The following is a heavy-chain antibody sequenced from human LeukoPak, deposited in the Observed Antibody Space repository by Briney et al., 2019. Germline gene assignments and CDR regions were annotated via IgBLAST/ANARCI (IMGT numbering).Heavy chain of an antibody. V-gene: IGHV4-39*07. CDR2: IFYSGST. Sequence: SETLSLTCTVSGGSISTSNYYWGWIRQPPGKGLEWIGNIFYSGSTYYSPSLKSRVTISVDTSKNQFSLKLSSVTAADTAVYYCARISLTNDFWSGYYDWYFDLWGRGTLVTVSS. D-gene: IGHD3-3*01. CDR1: GGSISTSNYY. CDR3: ARISLTNDFWSGYYDWYFDL. J-gene: IGHJ2*01.